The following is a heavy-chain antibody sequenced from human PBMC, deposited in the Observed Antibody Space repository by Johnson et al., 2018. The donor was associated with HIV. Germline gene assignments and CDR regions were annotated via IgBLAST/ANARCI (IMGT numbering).Heavy chain of an antibody. CDR1: GFTFDDYA. V-gene: IGHV3-9*01. CDR3: ARVRRGQFLEWLSRWGAFDI. D-gene: IGHD3-3*01. J-gene: IGHJ3*02. Sequence: VQLVESGGGLVQPGRSLRLSCAASGFTFDDYAMHWVRQAPGKGLEWVSGINWNGGSTGYADSVKGRFTISSDNAKNSLYLQMNSLRVEDTAFYYCARVRRGQFLEWLSRWGAFDIWGQGTMVTVSS. CDR2: INWNGGST.